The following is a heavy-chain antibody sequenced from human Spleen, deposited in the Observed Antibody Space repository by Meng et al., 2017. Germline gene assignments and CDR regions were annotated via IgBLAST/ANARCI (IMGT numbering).Heavy chain of an antibody. D-gene: IGHD4-11*01. CDR2: INHSGST. J-gene: IGHJ4*02. Sequence: QVQLQQWGAGLLKPSETLSLTFCVSGGSFSDYYWSWIRQPPGKGLEWIGEINHSGSTNYNPSLESRATISVDTSQNNLSLKLSSVTAADSAVYYCARGPTTMAHDFDYWGQGTLVTVSS. CDR3: ARGPTTMAHDFDY. V-gene: IGHV4-34*01. CDR1: GGSFSDYY.